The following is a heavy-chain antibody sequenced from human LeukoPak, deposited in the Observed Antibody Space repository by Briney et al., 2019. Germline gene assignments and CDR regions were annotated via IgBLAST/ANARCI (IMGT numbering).Heavy chain of an antibody. CDR3: AMRDRGYGLDI. CDR2: ISFSGGST. D-gene: IGHD3-10*01. Sequence: GGSLRLSCAASGFTFSIYAMNWVRQAPGKGLEWVSAISFSGGSTYYADSVKGRFTISRDNSKNTFYLQMNSLRVEDTAVYYCAMRDRGYGLDIWGQGTMVTVSS. CDR1: GFTFSIYA. J-gene: IGHJ3*02. V-gene: IGHV3-23*01.